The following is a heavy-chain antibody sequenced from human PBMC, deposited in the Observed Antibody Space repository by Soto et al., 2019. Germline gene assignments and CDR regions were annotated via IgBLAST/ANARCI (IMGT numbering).Heavy chain of an antibody. CDR1: SRSIISYY. V-gene: IGHV4-59*01. Sequence: SESLALTXTVSSRSIISYYRSCIRQPPGTGLEWIGYIYYSGSTSYNPPLKSRVTMSVDTSRNQLLLQLNSVTAADTSVYYCARRYGSCFDYWGQGTLVTVSS. CDR2: IYYSGST. J-gene: IGHJ4*02. D-gene: IGHD5-18*01. CDR3: ARRYGSCFDY.